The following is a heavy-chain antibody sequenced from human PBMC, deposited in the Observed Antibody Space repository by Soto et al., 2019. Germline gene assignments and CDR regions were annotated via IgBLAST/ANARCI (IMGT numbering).Heavy chain of an antibody. Sequence: EVQLLESGGGLVQPGGSLRLSCAASGFTFSSYAMSWVRQAPGKGLEWVSAISGSGGSTYYADSVKGRFTISRDNSKNTLSLQMNSLRAEDTAVYYCAKVGEDIVVVVAAFGYYGMDVWGQGTTVTASS. CDR2: ISGSGGST. D-gene: IGHD2-15*01. CDR3: AKVGEDIVVVVAAFGYYGMDV. J-gene: IGHJ6*02. V-gene: IGHV3-23*01. CDR1: GFTFSSYA.